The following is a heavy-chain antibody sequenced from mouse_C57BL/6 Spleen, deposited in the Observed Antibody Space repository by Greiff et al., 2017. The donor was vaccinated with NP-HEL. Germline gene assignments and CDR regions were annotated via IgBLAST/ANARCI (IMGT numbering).Heavy chain of an antibody. CDR3: ATTVVGY. J-gene: IGHJ2*01. CDR1: GYAFSSSW. CDR2: IYPGDGDT. D-gene: IGHD1-1*01. V-gene: IGHV1-82*01. Sequence: VQLQQSGPELVKPGASVKISCKASGYAFSSSWMNWVKQRPGKGLEWIGRIYPGDGDTNYNGKFKGKATLTADKSSSTAYMQLSSLTSEDSAVYFCATTVVGYWGQGTTLTVSS.